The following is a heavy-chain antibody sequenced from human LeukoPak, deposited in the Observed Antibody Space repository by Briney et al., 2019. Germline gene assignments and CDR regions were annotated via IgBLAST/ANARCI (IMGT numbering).Heavy chain of an antibody. CDR3: ARGIAVAGRRRYYYGMDV. CDR2: IKQDGSEK. Sequence: PGGSLRLSCAASGFTFSSYWMSWVRQAPGKGLEWVATIKQDGSEKYYVDSVKGRFTISRDNAKNSLYLQMNSLRAEDTAVYYCARGIAVAGRRRYYYGMDVWGQGTTVTVSS. V-gene: IGHV3-7*01. D-gene: IGHD6-19*01. CDR1: GFTFSSYW. J-gene: IGHJ6*02.